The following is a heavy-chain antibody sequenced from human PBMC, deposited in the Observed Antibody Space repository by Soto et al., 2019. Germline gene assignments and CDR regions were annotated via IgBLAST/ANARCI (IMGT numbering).Heavy chain of an antibody. CDR3: AKDRGLVLSFDFDY. J-gene: IGHJ4*02. CDR1: GFTFDDYA. Sequence: EVQLVESGGGLVQPGRSLRLSCAASGFTFDDYAMHWVRQAPGKGLEWVSGISWNSGSIGYADSVKGRFTISRDNAKNSLYLQMNSLRAEDTALYYCAKDRGLVLSFDFDYWGQGTVVTVSS. D-gene: IGHD6-19*01. V-gene: IGHV3-9*01. CDR2: ISWNSGSI.